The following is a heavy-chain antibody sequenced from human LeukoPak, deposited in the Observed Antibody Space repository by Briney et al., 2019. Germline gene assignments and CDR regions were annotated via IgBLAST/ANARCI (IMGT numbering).Heavy chain of an antibody. CDR2: IYYSGST. D-gene: IGHD6-19*01. CDR3: ARVEAVAGTLDY. V-gene: IGHV4-59*12. CDR1: GGSISSYY. Sequence: SETLSLTCTVSGGSISSYYWSWIRQPPGKGLEWIGYIYYSGSTNYNPSLKSRVTISVDTSKNQFSLKLSSVTAADTAVYYCARVEAVAGTLDYWGQGTLVTVSS. J-gene: IGHJ4*02.